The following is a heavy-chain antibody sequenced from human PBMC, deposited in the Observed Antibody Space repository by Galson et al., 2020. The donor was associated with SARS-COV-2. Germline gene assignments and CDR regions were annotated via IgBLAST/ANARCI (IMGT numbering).Heavy chain of an antibody. CDR2: ISYDGSNK. Sequence: GESLKISCAASGFTFSSYAMHWVRQAPGKGLEWVAVISYDGSNKYYADSVKGRFTISRDNSKNTLYLQMNSLRAEDTAVYYCARELEGYYFDYWGQGTLVTVSS. J-gene: IGHJ4*02. CDR3: ARELEGYYFDY. CDR1: GFTFSSYA. V-gene: IGHV3-30*01. D-gene: IGHD6-6*01.